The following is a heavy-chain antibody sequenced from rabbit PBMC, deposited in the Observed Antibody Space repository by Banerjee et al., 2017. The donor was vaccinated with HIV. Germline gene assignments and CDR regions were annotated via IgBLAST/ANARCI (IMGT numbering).Heavy chain of an antibody. J-gene: IGHJ4*01. V-gene: IGHV1S45*01. CDR3: ARDLAGVIGWNFNL. CDR1: GFSFSSSYW. D-gene: IGHD4-1*01. CDR2: IYAGSSGSA. Sequence: QEQLEESGGDLVKPEGSLTLTCTASGFSFSSSYWICWVRQAPGKGLEWIACIYAGSSGSAYYASWAKGRFTISKTSSTTVTLQMTSLTAADTATYFCARDLAGVIGWNFNLWGPVSMV.